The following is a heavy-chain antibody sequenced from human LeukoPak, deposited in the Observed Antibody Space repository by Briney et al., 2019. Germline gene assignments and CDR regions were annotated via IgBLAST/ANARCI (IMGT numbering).Heavy chain of an antibody. CDR1: GFTFGSYW. J-gene: IGHJ5*02. CDR2: IKQDGSEK. Sequence: GGSLRLSCAASGFTFGSYWMTWVRQAPGKGLEWVANIKQDGSEKYYVDSVKGRFTISRDNAKSPLYLQMNSLRAEDTAVFYCAREISSWYRTEGRFDPWGQGTLVTVSS. D-gene: IGHD6-13*01. CDR3: AREISSWYRTEGRFDP. V-gene: IGHV3-7*01.